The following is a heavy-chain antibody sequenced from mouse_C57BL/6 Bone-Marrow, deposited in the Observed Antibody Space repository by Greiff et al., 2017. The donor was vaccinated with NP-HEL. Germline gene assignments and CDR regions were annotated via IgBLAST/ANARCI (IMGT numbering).Heavy chain of an antibody. CDR1: GYTFTSYT. D-gene: IGHD2-5*01. J-gene: IGHJ3*01. V-gene: IGHV1-4*01. CDR3: ARDYNNYVRFAY. CDR2: INPSSGYT. Sequence: VQLQQSGAELVRPGASVKMSCKASGYTFTSYTMHWVKQRPGQGLEWIGYINPSSGYTKYNQKFKDKATLTADKSSSTAYMQLSSLTSEDSAVYYCARDYNNYVRFAYWGQGTLVTVSA.